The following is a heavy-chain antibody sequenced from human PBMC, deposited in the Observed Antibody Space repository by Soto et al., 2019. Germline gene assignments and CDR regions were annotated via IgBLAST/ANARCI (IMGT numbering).Heavy chain of an antibody. V-gene: IGHV1-3*01. CDR1: GYTFTSYA. CDR3: ARDFACSGGSCYSGFDY. CDR2: INAGNGNT. D-gene: IGHD2-15*01. Sequence: ASVKGSCKASGYTFTSYAMHWVRQAPGQRLEWMGWINAGNGNTKYSQKFQGRVTITRDTSASTAYMELSSLRSEDTAVYYCARDFACSGGSCYSGFDYWGQGTLVTGSS. J-gene: IGHJ4*02.